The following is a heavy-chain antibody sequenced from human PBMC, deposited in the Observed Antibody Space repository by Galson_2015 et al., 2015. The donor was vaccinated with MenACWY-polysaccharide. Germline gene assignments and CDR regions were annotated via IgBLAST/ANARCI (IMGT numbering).Heavy chain of an antibody. CDR2: IRSSGTNT. V-gene: IGHV3-23*01. J-gene: IGHJ5*02. D-gene: IGHD3-3*01. CDR1: GFTFTSYA. CDR3: AKDSTDFWSVAGRFDH. Sequence: LRLSCAASGFTFTSYALSWVRQAPGTGLEWVSAIRSSGTNTYYADSVKGRFTISRDNSKNTLYLQMNSLRAEDTAVYYCAKDSTDFWSVAGRFDHWGQGTLVTVSS.